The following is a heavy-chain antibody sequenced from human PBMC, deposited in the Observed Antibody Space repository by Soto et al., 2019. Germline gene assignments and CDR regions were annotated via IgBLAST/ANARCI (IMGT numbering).Heavy chain of an antibody. J-gene: IGHJ6*02. Sequence: PEWSLRLSCAASGFTFSSYSMNWVRQAPGKGLEWVSSISSSSSYIYYADSVKGRFTISRDNAKNSLYLQMNSLRAEDTAVYYCARDSRSVLLWFGESAYYYGMDVWGQGTTVTVSS. CDR2: ISSSSSYI. CDR1: GFTFSSYS. V-gene: IGHV3-21*01. D-gene: IGHD3-10*01. CDR3: ARDSRSVLLWFGESAYYYGMDV.